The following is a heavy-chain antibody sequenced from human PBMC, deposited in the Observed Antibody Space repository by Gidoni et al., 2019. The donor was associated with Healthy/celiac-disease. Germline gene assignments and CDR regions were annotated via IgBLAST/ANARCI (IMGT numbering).Heavy chain of an antibody. V-gene: IGHV4-59*01. CDR1: GGSISSYY. CDR3: ARAWAFDI. Sequence: QVQLQESGPGLVKPSETLSLTCTVSGGSISSYYWSWIRPHPGKGLEWFGYIYYSGSNNYNPSRKSRVTISVDTSKNQLSLKLSSVTAADTAVYYCARAWAFDIWGQGTMVTVSS. CDR2: IYYSGSN. J-gene: IGHJ3*02.